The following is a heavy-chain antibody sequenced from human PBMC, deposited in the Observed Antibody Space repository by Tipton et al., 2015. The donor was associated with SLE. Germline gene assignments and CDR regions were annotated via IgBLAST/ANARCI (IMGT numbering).Heavy chain of an antibody. J-gene: IGHJ4*02. Sequence: TLSLTCAVYGGSFSGYYWSWIRQPSGKGLEWIGEINHSGSTSYNPSLKRRVTISVDTSKNQFSLKLTSVTAADTAVYYCARTGYSYGEYYFDYWGQGTLVTVSS. CDR3: ARTGYSYGEYYFDY. CDR1: GGSFSGYY. D-gene: IGHD5-18*01. V-gene: IGHV4-34*01. CDR2: INHSGST.